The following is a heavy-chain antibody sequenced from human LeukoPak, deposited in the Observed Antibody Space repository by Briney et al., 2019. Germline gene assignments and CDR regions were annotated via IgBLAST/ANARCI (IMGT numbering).Heavy chain of an antibody. V-gene: IGHV1-69*06. Sequence: ASVKVSCKAPGYTFTSYGINWVRQAPGQGLEWMGGINPIFGTTNHAQKFQGRVTITADKSTRTAYMELSSLRSEDTAVYYCASATLRCSGGSCYEMDVWGKGTTVTVSS. J-gene: IGHJ6*04. D-gene: IGHD2-15*01. CDR3: ASATLRCSGGSCYEMDV. CDR1: GYTFTSYG. CDR2: INPIFGTT.